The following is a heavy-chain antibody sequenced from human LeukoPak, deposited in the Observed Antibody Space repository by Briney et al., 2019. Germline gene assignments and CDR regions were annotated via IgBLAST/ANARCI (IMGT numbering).Heavy chain of an antibody. CDR2: IWYDGSTK. V-gene: IGHV3-30*02. CDR3: AKAHLLDWLLPFDY. Sequence: GRSLRLSCGASGFTFSTYGMHWVRQAPGKGLEWLAFIWYDGSTKYYADSVKGRFTISRENSLNTLYLQMNSLRGEDTAVYYCAKAHLLDWLLPFDYWGQGTLVTVSS. J-gene: IGHJ4*02. CDR1: GFTFSTYG. D-gene: IGHD3/OR15-3a*01.